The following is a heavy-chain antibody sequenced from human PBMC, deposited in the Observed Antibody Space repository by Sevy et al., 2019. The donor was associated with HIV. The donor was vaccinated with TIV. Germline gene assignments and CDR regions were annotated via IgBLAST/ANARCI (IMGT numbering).Heavy chain of an antibody. Sequence: ASVKVSCKASGYTFTSYGISWVRQAPGQGLEWMGWISAYNGNTNYAQKLQGRVTMTTDTSTSTAYMELRSLRSDDTAVYYCAREVYDFWSGYLRPMARAPKFDPWGQGTLVTVSS. J-gene: IGHJ5*02. CDR3: AREVYDFWSGYLRPMARAPKFDP. CDR1: GYTFTSYG. CDR2: ISAYNGNT. D-gene: IGHD3-3*01. V-gene: IGHV1-18*01.